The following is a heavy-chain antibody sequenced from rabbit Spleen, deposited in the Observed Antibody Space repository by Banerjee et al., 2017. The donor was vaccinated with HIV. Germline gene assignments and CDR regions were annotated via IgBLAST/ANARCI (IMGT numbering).Heavy chain of an antibody. V-gene: IGHV1S43*01. J-gene: IGHJ4*01. CDR1: GIDFSSYYY. D-gene: IGHD6-1*01. CDR3: ASGADYAYGGYDL. CDR2: IYISSGST. Sequence: QQQLEESGGGLVKPGGTLTLTCKVSGIDFSSYYYICWVRQAPGKGLDLIACIYISSGSTWYASWVNGRFTISKSSSTTVTLQMTSLTVADTGTYFCASGADYAYGGYDLWGPGTLVTVS.